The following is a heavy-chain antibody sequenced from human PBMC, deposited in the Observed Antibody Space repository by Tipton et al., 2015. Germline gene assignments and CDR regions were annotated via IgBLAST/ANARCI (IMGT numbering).Heavy chain of an antibody. CDR1: GGSISSGGYY. D-gene: IGHD5-18*01. CDR3: ARGGAGVDTGYLDY. Sequence: TLSLTCNVSGGSISSGGYYWSWIRQHPGKGLEWIGYIYYSGNTYYNPSLESRVTISKGTSKSQFSLRLISVTAADTAVYYCARGGAGVDTGYLDYWGQGTLVTVSS. CDR2: IYYSGNT. V-gene: IGHV4-31*03. J-gene: IGHJ4*02.